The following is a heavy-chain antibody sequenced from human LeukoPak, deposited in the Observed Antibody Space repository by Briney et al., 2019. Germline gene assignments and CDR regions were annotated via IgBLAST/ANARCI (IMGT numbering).Heavy chain of an antibody. D-gene: IGHD3-22*01. CDR3: ARGGRGSAAVVAPRSFDI. CDR1: GFTVSSIH. J-gene: IGHJ3*02. CDR2: TYTGGNP. Sequence: GGSLRLSCAASGFTVSSIHMVWVRQAPGKGLEWVSVTYTGGNPYYADSVKGRFIISRDISKNTLYLQMNSLRAEDSALYYCARGGRGSAAVVAPRSFDIWGQGTMVTVSS. V-gene: IGHV3-53*01.